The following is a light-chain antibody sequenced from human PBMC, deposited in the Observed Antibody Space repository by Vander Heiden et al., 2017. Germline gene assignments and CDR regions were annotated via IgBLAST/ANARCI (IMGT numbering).Light chain of an antibody. CDR3: QQDNSFPVT. Sequence: DIQMIQSPSSRSASVGDRVTNTWRASQGISNWLDWYQQKPGKAPKLLIYAASSLQSGVPSRFSGSGSGTDFTLTISSLQPEDFATYYCQQDNSFPVTFGRGTRLEIK. V-gene: IGKV1-12*01. J-gene: IGKJ5*01. CDR1: QGISNW. CDR2: AAS.